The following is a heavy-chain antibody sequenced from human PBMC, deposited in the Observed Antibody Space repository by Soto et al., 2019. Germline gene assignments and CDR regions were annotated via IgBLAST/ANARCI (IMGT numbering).Heavy chain of an antibody. J-gene: IGHJ3*02. CDR1: GGTFSSYA. CDR3: AREGGRDLHSTVLDAFDI. D-gene: IGHD4-17*01. CDR2: IIPIFGTA. V-gene: IGHV1-69*01. Sequence: QVQLVQSGAEVKKPGSSVKVSCKASGGTFSSYAISWVRQAPGQGLEWMGGIIPIFGTANYAQKFQGRVTITADESTSTAYMELSSLRSEDTAVYYCAREGGRDLHSTVLDAFDIWGQGTMVTVSS.